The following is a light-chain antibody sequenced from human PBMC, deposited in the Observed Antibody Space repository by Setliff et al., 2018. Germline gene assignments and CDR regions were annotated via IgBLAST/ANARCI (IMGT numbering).Light chain of an antibody. Sequence: QSVLPQPRSVSGSPGQSVTISCTGTSSDVGGYNYVSWYQQHPGKAPKVMIYDVSKRPSGVPDRFSGSKSGNTASLTISGLQAEDEAEYYCCSYAGSYTYVFGTGTKVTV. CDR1: SSDVGGYNY. J-gene: IGLJ1*01. CDR2: DVS. CDR3: CSYAGSYTYV. V-gene: IGLV2-11*01.